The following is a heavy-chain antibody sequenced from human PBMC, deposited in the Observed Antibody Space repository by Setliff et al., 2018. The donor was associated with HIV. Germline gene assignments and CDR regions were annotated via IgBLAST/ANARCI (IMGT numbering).Heavy chain of an antibody. CDR3: ARPTNIDTLYYGSQTFYMYYYGLDV. J-gene: IGHJ6*02. CDR2: IKHDGSEK. CDR1: GFTLRTYW. V-gene: IGHV3-7*01. D-gene: IGHD1-26*01. Sequence: GGSLRLSCAASGFTLRTYWMSWVRQAPGKGLEWVANIKHDGSEKFCVDSVRGRFTISRDNAKNSLYLQMNSLRADDTAVYFCARPTNIDTLYYGSQTFYMYYYGLDVWGQGTTVTVSS.